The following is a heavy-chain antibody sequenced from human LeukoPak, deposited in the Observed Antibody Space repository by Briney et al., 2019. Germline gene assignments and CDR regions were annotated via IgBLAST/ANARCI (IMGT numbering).Heavy chain of an antibody. D-gene: IGHD3-3*01. V-gene: IGHV1-24*01. CDR2: IDPEDGEA. CDR3: ATDLHPPMYYDLWSGYNQRNWFDP. Sequence: ASVKVSCKVSGYTLTDLSMHWVRQAPGKGLEWMGGIDPEDGEAIYAQKFQGRVTMTEDTSTDTAYMELSSLRSADTAVYYCATDLHPPMYYDLWSGYNQRNWFDPWGQGTLVTVSS. CDR1: GYTLTDLS. J-gene: IGHJ5*02.